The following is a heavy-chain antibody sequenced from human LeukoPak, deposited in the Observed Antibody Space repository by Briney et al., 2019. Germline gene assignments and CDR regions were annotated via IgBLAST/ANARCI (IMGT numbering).Heavy chain of an antibody. J-gene: IGHJ5*02. CDR3: ARIVAALRFDP. CDR2: IYHSGST. Sequence: PSETLSLTCTVSGYSISSGYYWGWIRQPPGKGLEWIGNIYHSGSTYSNPSLKSRVTISVDTSKNQFSLKLSSVTAADTAVYYCARIVAALRFDPWGQGTLVTVSS. CDR1: GYSISSGYY. V-gene: IGHV4-38-2*02. D-gene: IGHD1-26*01.